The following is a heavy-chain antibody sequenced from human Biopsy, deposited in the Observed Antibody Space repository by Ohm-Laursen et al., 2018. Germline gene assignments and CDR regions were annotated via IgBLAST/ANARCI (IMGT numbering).Heavy chain of an antibody. CDR2: ISSNGGRT. Sequence: SLRLSCSASGFTIDEHGMHWVRHTPGKGLEWVSGISSNGGRTDYAESVKGRFTISRDNAKNTLYLQMNSLRAEDTAVYYCARGGFFAYSSFDYWGQGALVTVSS. D-gene: IGHD4-11*01. V-gene: IGHV3-9*01. CDR1: GFTIDEHG. J-gene: IGHJ4*02. CDR3: ARGGFFAYSSFDY.